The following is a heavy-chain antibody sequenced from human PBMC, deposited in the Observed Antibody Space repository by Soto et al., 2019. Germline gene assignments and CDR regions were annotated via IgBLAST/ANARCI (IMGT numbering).Heavy chain of an antibody. CDR3: ARDAARLTYYDFWSGYPTAPDAFDI. D-gene: IGHD3-3*01. CDR2: INAGNGNT. CDR1: GYTLTSSA. J-gene: IGHJ3*02. V-gene: IGHV1-3*01. Sequence: ASVKVSCKASGYTLTSSARHWVRQATGQRLEWMGWINAGNGNTKYSQKFQGRVTITRDTSASTAYMELSSLRSEDTAVYYCARDAARLTYYDFWSGYPTAPDAFDIWGQGTMVTVSS.